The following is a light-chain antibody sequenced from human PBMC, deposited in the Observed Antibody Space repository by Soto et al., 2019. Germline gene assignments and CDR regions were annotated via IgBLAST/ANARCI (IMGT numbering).Light chain of an antibody. Sequence: EIVLTQSPGTLSLSPGERATLSCRASQSVSSSYLAWNQQKPGQAPRLLIYVASSRATGIPDRFSGSGSGTDFTLTISRLEPEDFAVYYCQQYGSSPPWTFGQGTKLEIK. J-gene: IGKJ2*01. CDR3: QQYGSSPPWT. CDR2: VAS. CDR1: QSVSSSY. V-gene: IGKV3-20*01.